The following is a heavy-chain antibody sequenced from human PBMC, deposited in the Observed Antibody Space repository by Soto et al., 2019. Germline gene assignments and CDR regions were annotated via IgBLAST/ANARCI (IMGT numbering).Heavy chain of an antibody. D-gene: IGHD2-15*01. Sequence: ASVKVSCKASGGTFSSYTISWVRQAPGQGLEWMGRIIPILGIANYAQKFQGRVTITADKSTSTAYMELSSLGSEDTAVYYCARDRQDIVVVVAATGAFDIWGQGTMVTVSS. V-gene: IGHV1-69*04. CDR3: ARDRQDIVVVVAATGAFDI. CDR2: IIPILGIA. CDR1: GGTFSSYT. J-gene: IGHJ3*02.